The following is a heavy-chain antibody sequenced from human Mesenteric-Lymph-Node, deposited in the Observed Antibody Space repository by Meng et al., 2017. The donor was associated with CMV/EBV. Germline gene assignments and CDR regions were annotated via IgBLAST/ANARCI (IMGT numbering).Heavy chain of an antibody. CDR1: GYTFTGYY. Sequence: GYTFTGYYMHWVRQAPGQGLEWMGRINPNSGGTNYAQKFQGRVTMTRDTSISTAYMELSRLRSDDTAVYYCARDGEYCSSTSCPFDYWGQGTLVTVSS. CDR3: ARDGEYCSSTSCPFDY. D-gene: IGHD2-2*01. V-gene: IGHV1-2*06. CDR2: INPNSGGT. J-gene: IGHJ4*02.